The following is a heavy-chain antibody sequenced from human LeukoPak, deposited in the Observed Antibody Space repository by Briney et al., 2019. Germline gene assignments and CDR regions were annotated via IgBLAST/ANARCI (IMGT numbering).Heavy chain of an antibody. CDR3: ARTMVVAATAPLGSYYYGMDV. CDR1: GGTFSSYA. D-gene: IGHD2-15*01. CDR2: IIPILGIA. J-gene: IGHJ6*02. V-gene: IGHV1-69*04. Sequence: GASVKVSCKASGGTFSSYAISWVRQAPGQGLEWMGRIIPILGIANYAQKFQGRVTITADKSTSTAYMELSSLRSEDTAVYYCARTMVVAATAPLGSYYYGMDVWGQGTTVTVSS.